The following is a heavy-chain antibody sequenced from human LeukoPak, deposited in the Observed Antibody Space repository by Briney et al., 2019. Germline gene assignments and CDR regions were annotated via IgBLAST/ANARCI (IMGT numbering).Heavy chain of an antibody. V-gene: IGHV4-4*07. J-gene: IGHJ3*02. D-gene: IGHD2-21*02. CDR1: GGSISSYY. Sequence: SETLSLTCTVSGGSISSYYWSWIRQPAGKGLEWIGRIYTSGSTNYNPSLKSRVTISVDTSKNQFSLNLSSVTAADTAVYYCARDIVVVTATLGFFDIWGQGTMVTVSS. CDR2: IYTSGST. CDR3: ARDIVVVTATLGFFDI.